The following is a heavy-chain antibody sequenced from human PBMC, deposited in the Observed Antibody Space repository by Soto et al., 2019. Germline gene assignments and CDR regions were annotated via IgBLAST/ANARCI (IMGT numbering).Heavy chain of an antibody. CDR1: GGSISSSNW. Sequence: QVQLQESGPGLVKPSGTLSLTCAVSGGSISSSNWWSWVRQPPGKGLEWIGEIYHSGSTNYNPSLKSRVTISVDKSKNLFSLKLSSVTAADTAVYYCATRGGVVPAAMGDDWFDPWGQGTLVTVSS. CDR2: IYHSGST. J-gene: IGHJ5*02. V-gene: IGHV4-4*02. CDR3: ATRGGVVPAAMGDDWFDP. D-gene: IGHD2-2*01.